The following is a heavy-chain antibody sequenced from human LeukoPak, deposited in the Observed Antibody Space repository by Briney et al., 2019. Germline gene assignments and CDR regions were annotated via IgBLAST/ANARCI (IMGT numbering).Heavy chain of an antibody. CDR3: ARHLPYRRAWFDP. J-gene: IGHJ5*02. CDR2: IYYSGST. D-gene: IGHD2-2*01. V-gene: IGHV4-59*08. CDR1: GGSISSYY. Sequence: SETLSLTCTVSGGSISSYYWSWIRQPPGKGLEWIGYIYYSGSTNYNPSLKSRVTISVDTSKNQFSLKLSSVTAADTAVYYCARHLPYRRAWFDPWGQGNLVTVSS.